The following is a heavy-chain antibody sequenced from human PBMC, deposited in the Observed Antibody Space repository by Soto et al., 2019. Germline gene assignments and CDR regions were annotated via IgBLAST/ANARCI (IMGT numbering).Heavy chain of an antibody. Sequence: GESLKISCKGSGYSFTSYWIGWVRQMPGKGLEWMGIIYPGDSDTRYSPSFQGQVTISADKSISTAYLQWSSLKASDSAMYYFASQAFYDYSSYEGAFDIWGQGTMVTFSS. D-gene: IGHD4-4*01. CDR1: GYSFTSYW. J-gene: IGHJ3*02. V-gene: IGHV5-51*01. CDR2: IYPGDSDT. CDR3: ASQAFYDYSSYEGAFDI.